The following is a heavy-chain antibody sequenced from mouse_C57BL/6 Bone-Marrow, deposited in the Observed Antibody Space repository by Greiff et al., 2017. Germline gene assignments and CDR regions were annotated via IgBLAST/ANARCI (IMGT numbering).Heavy chain of an antibody. CDR1: GFTLSDYG. CDR3: ASNRKRGFAY. V-gene: IGHV5-17*01. J-gene: IGHJ3*01. D-gene: IGHD2-14*01. CDR2: ISSGSSTI. Sequence: EVKLVESGGGLVKPGGSLKLSCAASGFTLSDYGMHWVRQAPEKGLEWVAYISSGSSTIYYADTVKGRFTISRDNAKNTLFLQMTSLRSEDTAMYYCASNRKRGFAYWGQGTLVTVSA.